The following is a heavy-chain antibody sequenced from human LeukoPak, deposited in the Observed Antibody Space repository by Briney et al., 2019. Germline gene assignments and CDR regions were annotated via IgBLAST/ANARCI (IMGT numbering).Heavy chain of an antibody. CDR1: GFTFSSYW. Sequence: GGSLRLSFTAPGFTFSSYWMSWVRQPPGKGLEWVANIKKDGSAKYYVDSVKDRFTISRDNAKNSLYLQMNSLRAEDTAVYYCAQEHVDSSGYYYVPNWFDPWGQGTLVIVSS. J-gene: IGHJ5*02. V-gene: IGHV3-7*01. CDR2: IKKDGSAK. CDR3: AQEHVDSSGYYYVPNWFDP. D-gene: IGHD3-22*01.